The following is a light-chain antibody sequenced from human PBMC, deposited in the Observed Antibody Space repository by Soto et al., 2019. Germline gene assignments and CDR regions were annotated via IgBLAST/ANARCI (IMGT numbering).Light chain of an antibody. V-gene: IGKV2-24*01. J-gene: IGKJ2*01. CDR1: QSLVLSDGNTY. CDR3: MQATQFPPYT. CDR2: KIS. Sequence: DIVMTQTPLSSPVTLGQPASISCRSSQSLVLSDGNTYLTWLQQRPGQPPRLLIYKISKRFSGVPDRFSGSGAGTDFTLKISRVEAEDVGVYYCMQATQFPPYTFGQGTKLEIK.